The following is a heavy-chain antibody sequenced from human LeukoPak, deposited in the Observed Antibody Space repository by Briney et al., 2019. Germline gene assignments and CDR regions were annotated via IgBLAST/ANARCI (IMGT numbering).Heavy chain of an antibody. J-gene: IGHJ6*02. CDR3: ARSRRYCSSTSCYIKAYYYGMDV. CDR2: INHSGST. CDR1: GVSFSGYY. D-gene: IGHD2-2*02. V-gene: IGHV4-34*01. Sequence: SETLSLTCAVYGVSFSGYYWSWIRQPPGKGLEWIGEINHSGSTNYNPSLKSRVTISVDTSKNQFSLKLSSVTAADTAVYYCARSRRYCSSTSCYIKAYYYGMDVWGQGTTVTVSS.